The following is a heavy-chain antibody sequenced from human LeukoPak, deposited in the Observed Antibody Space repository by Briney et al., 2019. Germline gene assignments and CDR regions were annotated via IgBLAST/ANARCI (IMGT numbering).Heavy chain of an antibody. CDR3: AKDGRFSGSPYFYYMDV. J-gene: IGHJ6*03. D-gene: IGHD1-26*01. V-gene: IGHV3-9*01. CDR2: INWNGGSI. CDR1: GFTFGDYP. Sequence: PGRSLRLSCVASGFTFGDYPMHWVRHVPGKGLEWVSGINWNGGSIGYADSVKGRFTISRDNAKNSLYLQMNSLRAEDTALYYCAKDGRFSGSPYFYYMDVWGKGTTITVS.